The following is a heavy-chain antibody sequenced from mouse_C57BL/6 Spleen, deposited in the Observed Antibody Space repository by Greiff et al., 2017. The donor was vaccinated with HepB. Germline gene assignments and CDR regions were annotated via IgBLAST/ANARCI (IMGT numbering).Heavy chain of an antibody. D-gene: IGHD2-2*01. V-gene: IGHV5-6*01. Sequence: EVNVVESGGDLVKPGGSLKLSCAASGFTFSSYGMSWVRQTPDKRLEWVATISSGGSYTYYPDSVKGRFTISRDNAKNTLYLQMSSLKSEDTAMYYCARQEDYGYGVLDYWGQGTTLTVSS. CDR1: GFTFSSYG. CDR3: ARQEDYGYGVLDY. CDR2: ISSGGSYT. J-gene: IGHJ2*01.